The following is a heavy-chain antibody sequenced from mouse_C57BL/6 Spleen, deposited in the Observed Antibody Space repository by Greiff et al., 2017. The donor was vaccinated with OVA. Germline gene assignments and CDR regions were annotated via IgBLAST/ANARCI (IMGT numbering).Heavy chain of an antibody. Sequence: VQLQQSGPELVKPGASVKISCKASGYTFTDYYMNWVKQSHGKSLEWIGDINPNNGGTSYNQKFKGKATLTVDKSSSTAYMELRSLTSEDSAVYYCATGSYGWFAYWGQGTLVTVSA. D-gene: IGHD1-1*02. CDR1: GYTFTDYY. J-gene: IGHJ3*01. V-gene: IGHV1-26*01. CDR3: ATGSYGWFAY. CDR2: INPNNGGT.